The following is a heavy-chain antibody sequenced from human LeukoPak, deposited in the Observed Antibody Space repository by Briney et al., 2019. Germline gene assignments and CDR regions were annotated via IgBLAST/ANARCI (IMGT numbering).Heavy chain of an antibody. CDR3: TVNYCSGGSCYML. CDR1: GFTFSGSA. V-gene: IGHV3-73*01. J-gene: IGHJ4*02. Sequence: GGSLGLSCAASGFTFSGSAMHWVRQASGKGLEWVGRIRSKASNYATAYDASVKGRFTISRDDSKNTAYLQVNSLKTEDTAVYYCTVNYCSGGSCYMLWGQGTLVTVSS. CDR2: IRSKASNYAT. D-gene: IGHD2-15*01.